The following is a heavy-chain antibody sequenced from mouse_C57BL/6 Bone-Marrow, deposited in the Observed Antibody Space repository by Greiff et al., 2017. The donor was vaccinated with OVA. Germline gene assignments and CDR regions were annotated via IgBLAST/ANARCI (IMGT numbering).Heavy chain of an antibody. CDR2: ISSGGSYT. CDR3: ARQGYDGCYVPFDY. Sequence: EVNVVESGGDLVKPGGSLKLSCAASGFTFSSYGMSWVRQTPDKRLEWVATISSGGSYTYYPDSVKRRFTISRDNAKNTLYLQMSSLKSEDTAMYYSARQGYDGCYVPFDYWGQGTTLTVSS. V-gene: IGHV5-6*01. J-gene: IGHJ2*01. D-gene: IGHD2-3*01. CDR1: GFTFSSYG.